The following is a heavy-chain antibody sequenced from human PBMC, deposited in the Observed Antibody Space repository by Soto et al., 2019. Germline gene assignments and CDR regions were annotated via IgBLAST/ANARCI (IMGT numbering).Heavy chain of an antibody. CDR3: ARDQRAVLVRGVTRFHP. J-gene: IGHJ5*02. V-gene: IGHV1-69*08. CDR2: IIPILGIA. D-gene: IGHD3-10*01. CDR1: GGTFSSYT. Sequence: QVQLVQSGAEVKKPGSSVKVSCKASGGTFSSYTISWVRQAPGQGLEWMGRIIPILGIANYAQKFQGRVTITADNSTRTAYMALGSRRSEDTTAYYSARDQRAVLVRGVTRFHPCGEGTLVTVSS.